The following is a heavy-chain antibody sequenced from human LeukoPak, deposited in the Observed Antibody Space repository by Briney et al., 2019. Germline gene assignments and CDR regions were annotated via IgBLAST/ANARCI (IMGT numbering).Heavy chain of an antibody. Sequence: GGSLRLSCTTSGFTFGDHAMSWVRQAPGKGLEWVGFIRSKGYGGTTEYAASVKGRFAISRDDSKSIAYLQMNSLKIEDTAVYYCTRGPTQQWVYYGMDVWGQGTTVIVSS. D-gene: IGHD5-18*01. CDR3: TRGPTQQWVYYGMDV. V-gene: IGHV3-49*04. J-gene: IGHJ6*02. CDR2: IRSKGYGGTT. CDR1: GFTFGDHA.